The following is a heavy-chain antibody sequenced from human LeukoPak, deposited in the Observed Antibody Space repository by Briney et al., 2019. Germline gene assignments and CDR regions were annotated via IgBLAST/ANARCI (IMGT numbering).Heavy chain of an antibody. D-gene: IGHD3-10*01. CDR3: ARAPFGELSGYFDY. CDR2: ISYDGSNK. V-gene: IGHV3-30-3*01. CDR1: GFTFSSYA. Sequence: PGRSLRLSCAASGFTFSSYAMHWVRQAPGKGLEWVAVISYDGSNKYYADSVKGRFTISRDNSKNTLYLQMNSLRAEDTAVYYCARAPFGELSGYFDYWGQGTLVTVSS. J-gene: IGHJ4*02.